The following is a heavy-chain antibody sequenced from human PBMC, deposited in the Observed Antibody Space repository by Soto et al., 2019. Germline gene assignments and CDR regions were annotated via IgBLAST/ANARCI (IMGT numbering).Heavy chain of an antibody. V-gene: IGHV5-51*01. D-gene: IGHD6-13*01. CDR3: ARMMAASGTAFDY. CDR1: GYSFISSW. Sequence: GESLKITCQASGYSFISSWSGWVRQMPGKGLEWTGIIYPGDSDTRYSLSFQGQVTISADKSTSTAYLQWSSLKASDTATYYCARMMAASGTAFDYWGQGALVTVSS. J-gene: IGHJ4*02. CDR2: IYPGDSDT.